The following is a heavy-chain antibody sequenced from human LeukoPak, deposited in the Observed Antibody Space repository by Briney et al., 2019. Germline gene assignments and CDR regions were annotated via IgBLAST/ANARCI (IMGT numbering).Heavy chain of an antibody. CDR2: IYSGGST. CDR1: GFTFSSYS. D-gene: IGHD2-2*01. J-gene: IGHJ4*02. Sequence: GGSLRLSCAASGFTFSSYSMNWVRQAPGKGLEWVSVIYSGGSTYYADSVKGRFTISRDSSKNMLYLQMNSLRAEDTALYYCARDPFGYQPPDYWGQGTLVTVSS. V-gene: IGHV3-53*01. CDR3: ARDPFGYQPPDY.